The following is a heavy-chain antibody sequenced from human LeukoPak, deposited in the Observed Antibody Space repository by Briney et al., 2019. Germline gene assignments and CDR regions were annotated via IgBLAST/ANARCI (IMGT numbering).Heavy chain of an antibody. CDR1: GFTFSTYA. J-gene: IGHJ4*02. Sequence: GGSLRLSCAASGFTFSTYAMSWVRQAPGKGLEWVSAISGSGGSTYYADSVKGRFTISRDNSKNTLYLQMNSLRAEDTAVHYCAKEGYRYGYAIDYWGQGTLVTVSS. D-gene: IGHD5-18*01. CDR2: ISGSGGST. V-gene: IGHV3-23*01. CDR3: AKEGYRYGYAIDY.